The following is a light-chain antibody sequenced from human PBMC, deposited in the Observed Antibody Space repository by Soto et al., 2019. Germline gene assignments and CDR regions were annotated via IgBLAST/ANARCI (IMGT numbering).Light chain of an antibody. J-gene: IGLJ2*01. CDR1: SSDVGGYNF. CDR2: EVS. CDR3: SSYAGSNIVV. Sequence: QSALTQPPSASGSPGQSVTISCTGTSSDVGGYNFVSWYQQHPGKAPKLMIYEVSERPSGVPDRFSVSKSGNTASLTVSGIQAEDEADYYCSSYAGSNIVVFGGGTKLTVL. V-gene: IGLV2-8*01.